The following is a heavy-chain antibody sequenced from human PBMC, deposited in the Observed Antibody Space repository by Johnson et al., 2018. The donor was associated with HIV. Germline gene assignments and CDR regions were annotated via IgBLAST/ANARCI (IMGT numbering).Heavy chain of an antibody. V-gene: IGHV3-30*19. CDR1: GFTFSSYG. D-gene: IGHD3-22*01. CDR3: ASCESDSRGRGAFDI. Sequence: QMQLVESGGGVVQPGRSLRLSCAASGFTFSSYGMHWVRQAPGKGLEWVAVISYDGSNKYYADSVKGRFTISRDNSKNTLYLQMNSLRAEDTAVYYCASCESDSRGRGAFDIWGQGTMVTVSS. CDR2: ISYDGSNK. J-gene: IGHJ3*02.